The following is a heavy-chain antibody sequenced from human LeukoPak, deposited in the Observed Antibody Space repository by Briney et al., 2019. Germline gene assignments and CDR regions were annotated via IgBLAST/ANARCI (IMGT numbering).Heavy chain of an antibody. CDR2: IYSGGST. J-gene: IGHJ4*02. V-gene: IGHV3-66*02. Sequence: PGGSLRLSCAASGFTVSNNYMSWVRQAPGKGLEWVSVIYSGGSTYYADSVKGRFTISRDNSKNTLYLQMNSLRAEDTAVYYCATGYCSSTSCPDYWGQGTLVTVSS. CDR1: GFTVSNNY. CDR3: ATGYCSSTSCPDY. D-gene: IGHD2-2*01.